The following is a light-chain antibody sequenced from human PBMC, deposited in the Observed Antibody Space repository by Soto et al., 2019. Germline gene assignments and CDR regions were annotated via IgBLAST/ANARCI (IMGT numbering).Light chain of an antibody. V-gene: IGLV2-14*03. CDR3: RSYTSSSTLLNV. CDR2: DVS. J-gene: IGLJ1*01. CDR1: SSDVGGYNY. Sequence: QSALTQPASVSGSPGQSITISCTGTSSDVGGYNYVSWYQQHPGKAPKLMIYDVSNRPSGVSNRFSGSKSGNTASLTISGLQAEDEAEYYCRSYTSSSTLLNVFGTGTKVTVL.